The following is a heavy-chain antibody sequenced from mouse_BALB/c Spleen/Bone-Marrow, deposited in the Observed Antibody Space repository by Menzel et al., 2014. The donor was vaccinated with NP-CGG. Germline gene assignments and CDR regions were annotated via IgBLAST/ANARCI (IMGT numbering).Heavy chain of an antibody. CDR1: GFNIKDTY. J-gene: IGHJ4*01. CDR2: IDPANGNT. CDR3: ERWEQYARDY. Sequence: VQLQQSGAELVKPGASVKLSCTASGFNIKDTYMHWVKQRPEQGLEWIGRIDPANGNTKYDPKFQGTATITADTSSNTAYLQLRSLTSEDTGVYYCERWEQYARDYWGQGTSLTVPS. V-gene: IGHV14-3*02. D-gene: IGHD4-1*01.